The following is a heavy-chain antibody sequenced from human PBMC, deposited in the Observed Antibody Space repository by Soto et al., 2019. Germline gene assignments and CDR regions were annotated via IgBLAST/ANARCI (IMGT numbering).Heavy chain of an antibody. J-gene: IGHJ2*01. CDR3: ARGGSLYWYFDL. CDR2: INAGNGNT. Sequence: QVQLVQSGAEVKKPGASVKVSCKASGYTFTNYAMHWVRQAPGQRLEWMGWINAGNGNTKYSQKFQGRVTITRDTSASTADMELSSLRSEDTAVYYCARGGSLYWYFDLWGRGTLVTVS. CDR1: GYTFTNYA. V-gene: IGHV1-3*01. D-gene: IGHD1-26*01.